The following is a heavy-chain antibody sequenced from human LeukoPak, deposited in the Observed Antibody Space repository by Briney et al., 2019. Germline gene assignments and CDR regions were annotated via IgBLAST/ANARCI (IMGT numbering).Heavy chain of an antibody. CDR3: ARDRGGDSFDI. V-gene: IGHV4-61*02. J-gene: IGHJ3*02. CDR1: GGSVCSGNFY. D-gene: IGHD2-21*01. CDR2: IHTSGNT. Sequence: ASETLSLTCTVSGGSVCSGNFYWTWIRQPAGNQLEWIGRIHTSGNTNHNPSLWSRVTISTDTSKNQFSLTLNFVTAADTAVYYCARDRGGDSFDIWGQGTTVTVSS.